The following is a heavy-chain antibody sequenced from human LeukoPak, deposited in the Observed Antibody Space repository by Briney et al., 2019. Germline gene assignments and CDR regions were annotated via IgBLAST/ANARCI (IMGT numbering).Heavy chain of an antibody. J-gene: IGHJ6*03. D-gene: IGHD4-11*01. CDR3: ARGLDDYSHTGGGYYYYYMDV. CDR2: IYYSGST. V-gene: IGHV4-61*01. Sequence: PSETLSLTCTVSGGSISSSSYYWSWIRQPPGKGLEWIGYIYYSGSTNYNPSLKSRVTISVDTSKNQFSLKLTSVTAADTAVYYCARGLDDYSHTGGGYYYYYMDVWGRGTTVTVS. CDR1: GGSISSSSYY.